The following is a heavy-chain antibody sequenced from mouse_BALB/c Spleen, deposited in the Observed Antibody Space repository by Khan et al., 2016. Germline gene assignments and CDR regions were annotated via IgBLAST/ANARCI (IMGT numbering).Heavy chain of an antibody. CDR2: INPDTITI. D-gene: IGHD2-1*01. V-gene: IGHV4-1*02. Sequence: EVQLVESGGGLVQPGGSLKLSCAASGFAFSRYWMSWVRQAPGQGLEWIGEINPDTITIDYAPSIKDKSIISRDKANNTPYLQMSNLRSEDTALCYCARGNYVPGALDYWGQGATLAVSS. J-gene: IGHJ2*01. CDR1: GFAFSRYW. CDR3: ARGNYVPGALDY.